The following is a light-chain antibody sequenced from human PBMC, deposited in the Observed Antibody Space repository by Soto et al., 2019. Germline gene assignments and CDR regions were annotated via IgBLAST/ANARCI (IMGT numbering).Light chain of an antibody. CDR2: AAS. Sequence: DLQMTQSPSSLSASVGDRVTITCRASQSISSYLNWYQQKPGKVPKLLINAASSLQSGVPSRFSCSGSGTDFTLTISSLQPEDFATYYCQQSYSTPYTFGQGTKLEIK. V-gene: IGKV1-39*01. CDR3: QQSYSTPYT. J-gene: IGKJ2*01. CDR1: QSISSY.